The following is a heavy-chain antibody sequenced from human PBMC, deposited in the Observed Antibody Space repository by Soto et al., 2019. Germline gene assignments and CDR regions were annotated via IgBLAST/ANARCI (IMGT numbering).Heavy chain of an antibody. V-gene: IGHV3-23*01. CDR2: ISGSGFKK. J-gene: IGHJ5*02. CDR1: GFIFENFG. CDR3: AKNQGVELVPLATVDWFDP. D-gene: IGHD1-26*01. Sequence: GGSLRLSCAASGFIFENFGMSWVRQAPGKGLEWISSISGSGFKKYYADSVKGRFTISKDNSKSTVYLELNNLSAEDTAVYHCAKNQGVELVPLATVDWFDPWGQGSVVTVS.